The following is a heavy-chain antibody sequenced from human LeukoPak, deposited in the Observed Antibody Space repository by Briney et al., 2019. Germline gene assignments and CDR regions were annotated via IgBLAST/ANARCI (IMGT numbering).Heavy chain of an antibody. Sequence: PSETLSLTCTVSGGSVSSGSYYWSWIRQPPGKGLEWIAYIYYSGNTNYNPSLKSRVTISVDTSKNQFSLKLTSVTAADTAVYYCARRYSNGYFDYWGQGSLVTVSS. CDR1: GGSVSSGSYY. CDR2: IYYSGNT. V-gene: IGHV4-61*01. J-gene: IGHJ4*02. D-gene: IGHD5-18*01. CDR3: ARRYSNGYFDY.